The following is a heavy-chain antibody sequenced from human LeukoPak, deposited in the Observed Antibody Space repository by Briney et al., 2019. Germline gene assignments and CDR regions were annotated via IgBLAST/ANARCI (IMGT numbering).Heavy chain of an antibody. D-gene: IGHD3-16*01. V-gene: IGHV4-34*01. J-gene: IGHJ5*02. CDR3: ARDGDGGSPDWFDP. CDR1: GGSFSGYY. CDR2: INHSGST. Sequence: SETLSLTCAVYGGSFSGYYWSWIRQPPGKGLEWIGEINHSGSTNYNPSLKSRVTISVDTSKNQFSLKLSSVTAADTAVYYCARDGDGGSPDWFDPWGQGTLVTVSS.